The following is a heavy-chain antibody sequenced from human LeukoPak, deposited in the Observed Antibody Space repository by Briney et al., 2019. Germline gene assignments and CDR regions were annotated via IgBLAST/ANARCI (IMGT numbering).Heavy chain of an antibody. J-gene: IGHJ4*02. D-gene: IGHD3-22*01. CDR3: ARGARSSGYYYGPLY. CDR2: ISYDGSNK. V-gene: IGHV3-30-3*01. CDR1: GFTFNTHA. Sequence: GGSLRLSCTASGFTFNTHAMSWVRQAPEKGLEWVALISYDGSNKYYSDSVKGRFTSSRDNSKNTVFLQMNNLRGDDTAMYYCARGARSSGYYYGPLYWGQGTLVAVSS.